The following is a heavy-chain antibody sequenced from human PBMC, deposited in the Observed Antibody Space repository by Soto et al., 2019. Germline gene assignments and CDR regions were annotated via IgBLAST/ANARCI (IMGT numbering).Heavy chain of an antibody. CDR2: LYWDDDK. D-gene: IGHD2-2*01. CDR1: GFSLSSIGVG. CDR3: AHTIVVVSTAHDAFDV. V-gene: IGHV2-5*02. J-gene: IGHJ3*01. Sequence: QITLKESGPTLVKPTQTLTLTCTFSGFSLSSIGVGVGWIRQPPGKALEWLGILYWDDDKHYSPSLKSRISIAQDTSKDQVVLTLTNMDPVDTATYYCAHTIVVVSTAHDAFDVWGQGTMVTVSS.